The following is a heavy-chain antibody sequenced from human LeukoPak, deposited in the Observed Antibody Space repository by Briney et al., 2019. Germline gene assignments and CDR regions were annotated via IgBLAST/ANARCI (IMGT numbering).Heavy chain of an antibody. CDR3: ASAPDCVGECFSFCPGD. D-gene: IGHD2-21*01. CDR1: GGSFSGYY. V-gene: IGHV4-34*01. Sequence: SETLSLTCAVYGGSFSGYYWSWIRQPPGKGLEWIGEINHSGSTNYNPSLKSRVTISVDTSKNQFSLKLSSVTAADTAVYYCASAPDCVGECFSFCPGDRGQGTLVTVSS. J-gene: IGHJ4*02. CDR2: INHSGST.